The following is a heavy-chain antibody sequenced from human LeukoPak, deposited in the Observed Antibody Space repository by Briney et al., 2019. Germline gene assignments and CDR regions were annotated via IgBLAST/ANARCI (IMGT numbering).Heavy chain of an antibody. Sequence: GGSLRLSCAASGFIFSSYGMHWVRQAPGKGLEWVAVISYDGSNKYYADSVKGRFTISRDNSKNTLYLQMNSLRAEDTAVYYCAKVRIAAAGSYYYYGMDVWGQGTTVTVSS. CDR1: GFIFSSYG. J-gene: IGHJ6*02. CDR3: AKVRIAAAGSYYYYGMDV. V-gene: IGHV3-30*18. CDR2: ISYDGSNK. D-gene: IGHD6-13*01.